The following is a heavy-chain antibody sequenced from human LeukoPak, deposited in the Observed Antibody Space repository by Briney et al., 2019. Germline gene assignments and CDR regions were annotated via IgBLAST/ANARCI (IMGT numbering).Heavy chain of an antibody. CDR2: IYHSGST. D-gene: IGHD3-10*01. CDR1: GGSISSGAYS. Sequence: PSQTLSLTCAVSGGSISSGAYSWSWIRQPPGKGLEWIGYIYHSGSTYYNPSLKSRVTISVDRSKNQFSLKLSSVTAADTAVYYCAGQYGSGSNYTQIFDYWGQGTLVTVSS. V-gene: IGHV4-30-2*01. J-gene: IGHJ4*02. CDR3: AGQYGSGSNYTQIFDY.